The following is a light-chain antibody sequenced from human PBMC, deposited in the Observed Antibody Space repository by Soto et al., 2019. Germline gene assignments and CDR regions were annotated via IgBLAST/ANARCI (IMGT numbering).Light chain of an antibody. Sequence: DIQVTQSPSTLSASVGDRVTVTCRASQSISKYLAWYQQKPGKAPKLLIYDASSLESGVPSRFSGSGSGTEFTLTISSLQPDDFATYYCQQYDSYSGTFGQGTKVDIK. CDR1: QSISKY. V-gene: IGKV1-5*01. J-gene: IGKJ1*01. CDR2: DAS. CDR3: QQYDSYSGT.